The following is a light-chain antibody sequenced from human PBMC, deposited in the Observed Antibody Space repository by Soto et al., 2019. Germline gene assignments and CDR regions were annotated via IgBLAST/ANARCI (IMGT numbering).Light chain of an antibody. V-gene: IGKV1-12*01. CDR2: TAS. CDR1: QGISSW. Sequence: DIQMTQSPSSVSASVGDRVTITCRASQGISSWLAWYQQKPGKAPNLLIHTASSLQSGVPSRFSGSGSGTDFTLTISSLQPXXXXXXXXXXXXSFPLTFGGGTKVEIK. CDR3: XXXXSFPLT. J-gene: IGKJ4*01.